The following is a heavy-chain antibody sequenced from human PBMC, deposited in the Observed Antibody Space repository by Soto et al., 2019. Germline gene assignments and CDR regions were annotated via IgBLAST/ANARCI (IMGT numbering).Heavy chain of an antibody. CDR2: IDWDDDK. V-gene: IGHV2-70*13. CDR3: ARVIEGGGPAEDDY. Sequence: GAGATLGNPPQTLTLSCTFSGFSLKTRGMSVSWIRLPPGKALEWLAVIDWDDDKYYSTSLKTRLTISKDTSKNQVVLTMTNMDPVDTATYYCARVIEGGGPAEDDYWGQGTLVTVSS. J-gene: IGHJ4*02. CDR1: GFSLKTRGMS. D-gene: IGHD2-21*01.